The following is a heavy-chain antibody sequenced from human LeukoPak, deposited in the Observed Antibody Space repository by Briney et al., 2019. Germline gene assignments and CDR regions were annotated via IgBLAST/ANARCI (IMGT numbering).Heavy chain of an antibody. Sequence: ASVKVSCKASGYTFTSYYMHWVRQAPGQGLEWMGIINPSGGSTSYAQKFQGRVTMTRDTSTSTVYMELSSLTSEDTAVYYRARKSSPPVTTYDYWGQGTLVTVSS. J-gene: IGHJ4*02. V-gene: IGHV1-46*01. CDR3: ARKSSPPVTTYDY. CDR1: GYTFTSYY. D-gene: IGHD4-17*01. CDR2: INPSGGST.